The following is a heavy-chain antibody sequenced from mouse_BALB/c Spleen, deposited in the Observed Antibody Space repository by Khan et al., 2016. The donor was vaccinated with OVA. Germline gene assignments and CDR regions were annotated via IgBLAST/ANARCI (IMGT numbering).Heavy chain of an antibody. CDR1: GFSLTNYG. D-gene: IGHD2-10*01. V-gene: IGHV2-6-1*01. CDR3: ARQPYYHYNIMDY. Sequence: QMQLEESGPGLVAPSQSLSITCTISGFSLTNYGVHWVRQPPGKGLEWLVVIWNDGNTAYNSALKSRLTISKDNSNSQVFLKMNSLQTDDTAMYFCARQPYYHYNIMDYWGQGTSVTVSS. CDR2: IWNDGNT. J-gene: IGHJ4*01.